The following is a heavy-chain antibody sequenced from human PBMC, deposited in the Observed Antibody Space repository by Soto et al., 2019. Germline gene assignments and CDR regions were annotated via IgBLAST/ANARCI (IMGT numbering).Heavy chain of an antibody. CDR2: INAGNAKT. CDR1: GYTFSNFA. V-gene: IGHV1-3*01. J-gene: IGHJ3*02. D-gene: IGHD2-8*02. Sequence: GASVKVSCKASGYTFSNFAMHWVRQAPGQRLEWMGWINAGNAKTKYSQKFQGRVTITSDTSASTAYMELSSLRSEDTAVYYCARYWDAFDMGGQGTLVTVSS. CDR3: ARYWDAFDM.